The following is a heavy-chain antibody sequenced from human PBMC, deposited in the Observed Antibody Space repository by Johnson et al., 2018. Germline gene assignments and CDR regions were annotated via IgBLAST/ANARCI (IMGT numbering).Heavy chain of an antibody. CDR3: ARRGGYYPNPDAFDI. CDR2: ISSSSTI. CDR1: GFTFRSYS. V-gene: IGHV3-48*02. D-gene: IGHD3-10*01. Sequence: VQLVESGGGLVQPGGSRRLSCAASGFTFRSYSMNWVRQAPGKGLEWVSYISSSSTIYYADSVKGRFPISRDNATNSLYLQMNSLRDEDTAVYYCARRGGYYPNPDAFDIWGQGTMVTVSS. J-gene: IGHJ3*02.